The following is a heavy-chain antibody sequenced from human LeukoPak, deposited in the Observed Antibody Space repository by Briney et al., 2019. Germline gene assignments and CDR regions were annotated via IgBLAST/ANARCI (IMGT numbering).Heavy chain of an antibody. J-gene: IGHJ4*02. CDR3: AKRGVVIRVLLVGFHKEAYYFDS. Sequence: PGGSLRLSCAVSGITLSNYGMSWVRQAPGKGLEWVAGVSDSGGSTNYADSVKGRFTISRDNPKNTLFLQMNSLRAEDTAVYFCAKRGVVIRVLLVGFHKEAYYFDSWGQGALVTVSS. V-gene: IGHV3-23*01. D-gene: IGHD3-10*01. CDR1: GITLSNYG. CDR2: VSDSGGST.